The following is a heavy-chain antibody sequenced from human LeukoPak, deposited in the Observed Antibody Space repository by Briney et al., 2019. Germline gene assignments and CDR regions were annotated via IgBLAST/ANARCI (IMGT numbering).Heavy chain of an antibody. CDR2: ISDSGGST. J-gene: IGHJ4*02. CDR3: AKDPGITMIVVVSYFDY. CDR1: GFTFSSYA. Sequence: GGSLRLSCAASGFTFSSYAMSWVRQAPGKGLEWVSAISDSGGSTYYADSVKGRFTISRDNSKNTLYLQMNSLRAEDTAVYYCAKDPGITMIVVVSYFDYWGQGTLVTVSS. D-gene: IGHD3-22*01. V-gene: IGHV3-23*01.